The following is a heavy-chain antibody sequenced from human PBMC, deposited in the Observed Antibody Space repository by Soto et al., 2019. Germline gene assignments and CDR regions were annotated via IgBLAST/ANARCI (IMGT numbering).Heavy chain of an antibody. J-gene: IGHJ4*02. CDR2: ISSSSSYI. CDR3: ASLRFLEWLPSGYDY. D-gene: IGHD3-3*01. CDR1: GFTFSSYS. V-gene: IGHV3-21*01. Sequence: GGSLRLSCAASGFTFSSYSMNWVRQAPGKGLEWVSSISSSSSYIYYADSVKGRFTISRDNAKNSLYLQMNSLRAEDTAVYYCASLRFLEWLPSGYDYWGQGTLVTVSS.